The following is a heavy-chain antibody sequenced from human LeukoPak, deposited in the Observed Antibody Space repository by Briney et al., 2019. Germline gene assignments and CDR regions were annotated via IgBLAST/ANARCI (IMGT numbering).Heavy chain of an antibody. CDR1: GGSISSYY. V-gene: IGHV4-59*01. J-gene: IGHJ4*02. CDR3: ARVPQWPPGLFDY. D-gene: IGHD6-19*01. CDR2: IYYSGST. Sequence: SETLSLTCTVSGGSISSYYWSWIRQPPGKGLEWIGNIYYSGSTNYNPSLKSRVTISVDTSKNQFSLKLSSVTAADTAVYYCARVPQWPPGLFDYWGQGTLVTVSS.